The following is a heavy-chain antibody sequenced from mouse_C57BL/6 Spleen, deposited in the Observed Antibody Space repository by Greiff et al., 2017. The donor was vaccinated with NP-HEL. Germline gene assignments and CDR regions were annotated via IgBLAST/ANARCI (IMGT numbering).Heavy chain of an antibody. J-gene: IGHJ2*01. CDR1: GYAFSSYW. CDR3: ARSSWDGFFDY. V-gene: IGHV1-80*01. D-gene: IGHD4-1*01. Sequence: QVQLQQSGAELVKPGASVKISCKASGYAFSSYWMNWVKQRPGKGLEWIGQIYPGDGDTNYNGKFKGKATLTADKSSSTAYMQLSSLTSEDSAVYFCARSSWDGFFDYWGQGTTLTVSS. CDR2: IYPGDGDT.